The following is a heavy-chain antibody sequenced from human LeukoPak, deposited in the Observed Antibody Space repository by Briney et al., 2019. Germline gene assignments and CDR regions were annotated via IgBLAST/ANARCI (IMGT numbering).Heavy chain of an antibody. D-gene: IGHD2-2*01. CDR1: RFTFSSYW. CDR2: INSVGSST. J-gene: IGHJ4*02. Sequence: GGSLRLSCAASRFTFSSYWMHWVRQAPGKGLVWVSRINSVGSSTSYADSVKGRLTISRDNAKNTLYLQMNSLRAEDTAVYYCARGGYCSSTSCTEYYFDYWGQGTLVTVSS. CDR3: ARGGYCSSTSCTEYYFDY. V-gene: IGHV3-74*01.